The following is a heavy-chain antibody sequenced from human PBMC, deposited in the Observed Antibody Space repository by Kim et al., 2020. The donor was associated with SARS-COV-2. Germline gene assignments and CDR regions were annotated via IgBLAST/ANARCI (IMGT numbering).Heavy chain of an antibody. CDR2: IYHSGST. J-gene: IGHJ4*02. D-gene: IGHD3-22*01. Sequence: SETLSLTCAVSGGSISSSNWWSWVRQPPGKGLEWIGEIYHSGSTNYNPSLKSRVTISVDKSKNQFSLKLSSVTAADTAVYYCARVGWSPYYYDSSGYYYVDYWGQGTLVTVSS. CDR1: GGSISSSNW. V-gene: IGHV4-4*02. CDR3: ARVGWSPYYYDSSGYYYVDY.